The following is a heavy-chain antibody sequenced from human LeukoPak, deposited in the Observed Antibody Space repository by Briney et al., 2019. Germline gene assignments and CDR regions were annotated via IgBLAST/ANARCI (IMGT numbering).Heavy chain of an antibody. CDR1: GFPFDRYW. J-gene: IGHJ4*02. Sequence: QPGGSLRLSCVASGFPFDRYWMSWVRQAPGKGLEWVANIKHDGSEKSFVDSVKGRFTISRDNAENSLFLQMNSLRADDTAVYFCARQPIYEAYFDFWGQGTLVTVSS. CDR3: ARQPIYEAYFDF. CDR2: IKHDGSEK. D-gene: IGHD3-16*01. V-gene: IGHV3-7*01.